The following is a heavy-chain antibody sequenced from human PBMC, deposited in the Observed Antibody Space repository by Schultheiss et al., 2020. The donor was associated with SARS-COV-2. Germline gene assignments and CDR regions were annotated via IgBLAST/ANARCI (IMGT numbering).Heavy chain of an antibody. D-gene: IGHD2-8*01. Sequence: GGSLRLSCAASGFTFSSYAMSWVRQAPGKGLEWVSAISGSGGSTYYADSVKGRFTISRDNSKNTLYLQMNSLRAEDTAVYYCARSEVRDCTNGVCSNYYYGMDVWGQGTTVTVSS. CDR1: GFTFSSYA. V-gene: IGHV3-23*01. CDR2: ISGSGGST. CDR3: ARSEVRDCTNGVCSNYYYGMDV. J-gene: IGHJ6*02.